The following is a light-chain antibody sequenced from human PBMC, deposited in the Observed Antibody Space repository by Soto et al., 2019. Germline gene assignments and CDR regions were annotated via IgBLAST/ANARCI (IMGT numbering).Light chain of an antibody. CDR1: QSVSSSY. CDR2: GAS. J-gene: IGKJ2*01. V-gene: IGKV3-20*01. Sequence: EIVLTQSPGTLSLSPGERATLSCRASQSVSSSYLAWYQQKPGQAPRLLIYGASSRATGIPDRFSGSGSGTDVTLTIRRLETEDFAVYYCQQYGSSPRKYTFGQGTKLEIK. CDR3: QQYGSSPRKYT.